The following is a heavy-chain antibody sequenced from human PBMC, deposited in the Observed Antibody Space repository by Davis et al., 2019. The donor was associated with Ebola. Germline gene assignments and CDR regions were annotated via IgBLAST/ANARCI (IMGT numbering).Heavy chain of an antibody. D-gene: IGHD5-12*01. CDR1: GYTFTTYW. CDR2: IFPGDSDT. J-gene: IGHJ4*02. Sequence: GESLKISCKVSGYTFTTYWIVWVRQMPGKGLECMGIIFPGDSDTRYSPSFQGQVSISVDKSISMAYLQRSSLKASDTAMYYCARHRPMSLGYRYFDFWGQGTLVTVSS. CDR3: ARHRPMSLGYRYFDF. V-gene: IGHV5-51*01.